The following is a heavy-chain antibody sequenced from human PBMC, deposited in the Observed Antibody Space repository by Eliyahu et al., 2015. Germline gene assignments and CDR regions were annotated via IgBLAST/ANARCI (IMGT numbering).Heavy chain of an antibody. V-gene: IGHV2-70*17. CDR1: GFSLSTTAMC. Sequence: QVTLRESGPALVKPTQTLTLTCTFSGFSLSTTAMCVSWIRQPPGKALEWLAPLCLGVVINYSTSPKNTLTISKDTSKNQVVLTMTNMDAVDTATYYCARIHYSNYNNAHDYWGQGTLVTVSS. CDR2: LCLGVVI. J-gene: IGHJ4*02. CDR3: ARIHYSNYNNAHDY. D-gene: IGHD4-11*01.